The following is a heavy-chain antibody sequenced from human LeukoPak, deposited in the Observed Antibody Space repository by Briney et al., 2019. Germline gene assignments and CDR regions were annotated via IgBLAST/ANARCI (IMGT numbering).Heavy chain of an antibody. D-gene: IGHD2-2*01. Sequence: SETLSLTCTVSGGSISFGGYYWSWIRQLPGKGLEWIGYMYDREKTDYNPSLRSRVIISLDTSKNQFSLKLNSVTAADTAVYYCARGEVGYCSRTTCYGFDYWGQGTLVTVSS. CDR1: GGSISFGGYY. CDR2: MYDREKT. CDR3: ARGEVGYCSRTTCYGFDY. J-gene: IGHJ4*02. V-gene: IGHV4-31*03.